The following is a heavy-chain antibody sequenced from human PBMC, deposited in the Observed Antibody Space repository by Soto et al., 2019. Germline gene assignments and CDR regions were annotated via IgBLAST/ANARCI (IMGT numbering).Heavy chain of an antibody. CDR2: MNPNTGNS. V-gene: IGHV1-8*01. Sequence: ASVKVSCKASVYTFTSYDIYCVRQATGQGLEWMGWMNPNTGNSGYAQKFQGRVTMTSDTSISTAHMELSSLRSDDTAVYYCARRAETNGWNGFGADKYYFDFWGQGTLVNVSS. D-gene: IGHD1-1*01. CDR3: ARRAETNGWNGFGADKYYFDF. J-gene: IGHJ4*02. CDR1: VYTFTSYD.